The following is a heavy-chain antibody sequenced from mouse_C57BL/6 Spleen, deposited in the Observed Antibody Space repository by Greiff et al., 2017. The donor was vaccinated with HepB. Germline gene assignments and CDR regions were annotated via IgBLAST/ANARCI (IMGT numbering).Heavy chain of an antibody. J-gene: IGHJ4*01. CDR1: GFSLTSYG. V-gene: IGHV2-4*01. D-gene: IGHD2-5*01. CDR3: AKAYYSNYDGAMDY. Sequence: VMLVESGPGLVQPSQSLSITCTVSGFSLTSYGVHWVRQPPGKGLEWLGVIWSGGSTDYNAAFISRLSISKDNSKSQVFFKMNSLQADDTAIYYCAKAYYSNYDGAMDYWGQGTSVTVSS. CDR2: IWSGGST.